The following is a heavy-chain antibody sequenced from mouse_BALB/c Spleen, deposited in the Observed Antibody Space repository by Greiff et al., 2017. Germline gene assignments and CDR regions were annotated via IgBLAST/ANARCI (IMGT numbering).Heavy chain of an antibody. CDR2: INPSTGYT. CDR1: GYTFTSYW. D-gene: IGHD1-1*01. J-gene: IGHJ4*01. V-gene: IGHV1-7*01. CDR3: ARKTTVYAMDY. Sequence: QVQLQQSGAELAKPGASVKMSCKASGYTFTSYWMHWVKQRPGQGLERIGYINPSTGYTEYNQKFKDKATLTADKSSSTAYMQLSSLTSEDSAVYYCARKTTVYAMDYWGQGTSVTVSS.